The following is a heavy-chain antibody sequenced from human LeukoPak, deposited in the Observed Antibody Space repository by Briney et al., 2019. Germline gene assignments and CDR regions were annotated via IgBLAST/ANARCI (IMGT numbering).Heavy chain of an antibody. CDR1: GGSFSGYY. Sequence: SETLSLTCAVYGGSFSGYYWSWIRQPPGKGLEWIGEIYHSGSTNYNPSLKSRVTISVDTSKNQFSLKLSSVTAADTAVYYCARTTMVRGTYYMDVWGKGTTVTISS. V-gene: IGHV4-34*01. J-gene: IGHJ6*03. CDR2: IYHSGST. CDR3: ARTTMVRGTYYMDV. D-gene: IGHD3-10*01.